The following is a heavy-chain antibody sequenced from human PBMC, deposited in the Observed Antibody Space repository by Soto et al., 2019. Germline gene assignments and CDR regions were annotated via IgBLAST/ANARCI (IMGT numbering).Heavy chain of an antibody. Sequence: ASVNVSCKASGYTFTSYAMHWVRQAPGQRLEWMGWINAGNGNTKYSQKFQGRVTITRDTSASTAYMELSSLRSEDTAVYYRARFDAVTLDYWGQGTLVTVSS. CDR2: INAGNGNT. CDR1: GYTFTSYA. CDR3: ARFDAVTLDY. V-gene: IGHV1-3*01. J-gene: IGHJ4*02.